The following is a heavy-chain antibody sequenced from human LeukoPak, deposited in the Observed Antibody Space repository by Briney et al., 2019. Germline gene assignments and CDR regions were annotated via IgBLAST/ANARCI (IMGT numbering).Heavy chain of an antibody. CDR2: IIPILDIT. D-gene: IGHD4-17*01. J-gene: IGHJ6*02. V-gene: IGHV1-69*04. CDR1: GGTFSNYA. Sequence: SVKVSCKASGGTFSNYAINWVRQAPGQGLEWMGRIIPILDITSYAQKFQGRVTVTADKSTSTAYMILSNLRSEDTAVYYCARTAPLDYGDRDYYYYYGMDVWGQGTTVTVSS. CDR3: ARTAPLDYGDRDYYYYYGMDV.